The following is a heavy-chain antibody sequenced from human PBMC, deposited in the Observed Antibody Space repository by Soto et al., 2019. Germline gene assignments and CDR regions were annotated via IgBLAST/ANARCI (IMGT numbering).Heavy chain of an antibody. CDR3: ARWSYLDY. CDR1: GFSFGSYA. CDR2: ISGSDGKT. Sequence: ETLSLSCAASGFSFGSYALSWVRQAPGKGLEWVSTISGSDGKTFYADSVKGRFSISRDTSQSTLYLQMNSLRADDTAMYYCARWSYLDYWGQGTRVTVSS. D-gene: IGHD3-3*01. J-gene: IGHJ4*02. V-gene: IGHV3-23*01.